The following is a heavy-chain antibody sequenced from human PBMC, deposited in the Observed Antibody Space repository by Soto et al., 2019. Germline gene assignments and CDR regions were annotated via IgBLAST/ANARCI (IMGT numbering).Heavy chain of an antibody. Sequence: GASVKVSCKASGGTFSSYAISWVRQAPGQGLEWMGGIIPIFGTANYAQKFQGRVTITADESTSTAYMELSSLRSEDTAVYYCARGPVAGFQRYFDYWGQGTLVTVSS. D-gene: IGHD6-19*01. V-gene: IGHV1-69*13. J-gene: IGHJ4*02. CDR1: GGTFSSYA. CDR3: ARGPVAGFQRYFDY. CDR2: IIPIFGTA.